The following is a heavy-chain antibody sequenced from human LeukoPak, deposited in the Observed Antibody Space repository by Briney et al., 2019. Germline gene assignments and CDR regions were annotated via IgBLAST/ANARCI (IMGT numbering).Heavy chain of an antibody. CDR1: GFTFSSYA. Sequence: GGSLRLSCAASGFTFSSYAMSWVRQAPGKGLEWVSGITGSGGSTYYADSVKGRFTISRDNSKNTLYLQMNSLRAEDTAVYYCANGRSIAVATPLDYWGQGTLVTVSS. CDR2: ITGSGGST. D-gene: IGHD6-19*01. V-gene: IGHV3-23*01. J-gene: IGHJ4*02. CDR3: ANGRSIAVATPLDY.